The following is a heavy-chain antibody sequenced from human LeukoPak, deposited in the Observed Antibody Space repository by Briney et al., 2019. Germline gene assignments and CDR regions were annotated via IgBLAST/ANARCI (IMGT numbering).Heavy chain of an antibody. CDR1: GYSFTSYW. J-gene: IGHJ6*02. Sequence: GESLKISCKGSGYSFTSYWIGWVRQMPGKGLEWMGIIYPGDSDTRYSPSFQGQVTISADKSISTAYLQWSSLKASDTAMYYCARNFGEFTRYYYGMDVWGQGTTVTVSS. D-gene: IGHD3-10*01. CDR2: IYPGDSDT. V-gene: IGHV5-51*01. CDR3: ARNFGEFTRYYYGMDV.